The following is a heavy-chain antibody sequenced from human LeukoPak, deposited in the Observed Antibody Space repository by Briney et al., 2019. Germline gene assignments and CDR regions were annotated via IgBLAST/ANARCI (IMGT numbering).Heavy chain of an antibody. V-gene: IGHV1-8*01. CDR3: AKGQSHSNSWGDYYYGKDV. J-gene: IGHJ6*02. D-gene: IGHD6-13*01. CDR1: GYTFTSYD. CDR2: MNPNSGNT. Sequence: ASVKVSCKASGYTFTSYDINWVRQATGQGLEWMGWMNPNSGNTGYAQKFQGRVTMTRNTSISTAYMELSSLRSEDTSVYYWAKGQSHSNSWGDYYYGKDVWGQGANGTGS.